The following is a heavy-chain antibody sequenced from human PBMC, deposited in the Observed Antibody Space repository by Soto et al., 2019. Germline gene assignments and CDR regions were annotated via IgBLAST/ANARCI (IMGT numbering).Heavy chain of an antibody. J-gene: IGHJ5*02. CDR2: ISSSGSTI. CDR1: GFTFSSYE. Sequence: GGSLRLSCAASGFTFSSYEMNWVRQAPGEGLEWVSYISSSGSTIYYADSVKGRFTISRDNAKNSLYLQMNSLRAEDTAVYYCARHAAAGALDPWGQGTMVTVSS. V-gene: IGHV3-48*03. CDR3: ARHAAAGALDP. D-gene: IGHD6-13*01.